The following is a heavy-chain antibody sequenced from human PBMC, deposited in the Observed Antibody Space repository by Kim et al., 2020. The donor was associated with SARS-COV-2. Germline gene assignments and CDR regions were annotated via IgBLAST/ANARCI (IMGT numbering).Heavy chain of an antibody. CDR2: ISGSGGST. D-gene: IGHD6-19*01. V-gene: IGHV3-23*01. CDR3: AKDGGGLEQWLVGYCFDY. J-gene: IGHJ4*02. CDR1: GFTFSSYA. Sequence: GGSLRLSCAASGFTFSSYAMSWVRQAPGKGLEWVSAISGSGGSTYYADSVKGRFTISRDNSKNTLYLQMNSLRAEDTAVYYCAKDGGGLEQWLVGYCFDYWGQGTLVTVSS.